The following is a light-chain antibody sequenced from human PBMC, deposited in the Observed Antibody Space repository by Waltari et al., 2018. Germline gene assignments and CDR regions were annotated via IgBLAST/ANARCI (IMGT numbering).Light chain of an antibody. Sequence: DIQLTQSPSFLSASLGDRVTITLRASQGLGNSFSWYQQKPGKPPNLVIYSMSTLQSGVPSRFSGSGSVTDFNLTISSLQPDDLASYYCQQLHDYPLSFGGGTK. CDR3: QQLHDYPLS. CDR2: SMS. J-gene: IGKJ4*01. CDR1: QGLGNS. V-gene: IGKV1-9*01.